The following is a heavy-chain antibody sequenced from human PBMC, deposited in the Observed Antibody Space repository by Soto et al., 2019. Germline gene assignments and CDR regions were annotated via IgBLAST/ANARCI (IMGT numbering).Heavy chain of an antibody. Sequence: PSETLSLTCTVSCVSISSDYWTWIRQSPGKGLEWIAYTSHTGTTDYNPSLKSRVTISLDTSKNQFSLKLSSVTAADTAVYYCARLVGATTAIDCWGQGTLVTVSS. CDR1: CVSISSDY. V-gene: IGHV4-4*09. CDR3: ARLVGATTAIDC. D-gene: IGHD1-26*01. CDR2: TSHTGTT. J-gene: IGHJ4*02.